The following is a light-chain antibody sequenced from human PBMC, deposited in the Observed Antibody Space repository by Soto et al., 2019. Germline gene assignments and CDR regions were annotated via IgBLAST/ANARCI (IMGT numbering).Light chain of an antibody. CDR3: SSYTSSSTLLYV. CDR2: DVS. V-gene: IGLV2-14*01. CDR1: SSDVGGYNY. J-gene: IGLJ1*01. Sequence: QSARTHPPPGSGSPGQSITISCPGTSSDVGGYNYVSWYQQHPGKAPKLMIYDVSNRPSGVSNRFSGSKSGNTASLTISGLQAEDEADYYCSSYTSSSTLLYVFGTGTKLTVL.